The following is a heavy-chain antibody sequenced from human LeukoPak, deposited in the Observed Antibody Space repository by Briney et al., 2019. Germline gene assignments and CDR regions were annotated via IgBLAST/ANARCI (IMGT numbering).Heavy chain of an antibody. CDR1: GFPFIEYS. Sequence: GGPLRLSCTASGFPFIEYSMNWVRQVPGKGREWISYIGIDSGNTKYADSVRGRFTISADKARNSLYLQMNSLRVEDTAVYYCARDHNYAFDNWGQGTLVSVAS. CDR3: ARDHNYAFDN. V-gene: IGHV3-48*01. CDR2: IGIDSGNT. D-gene: IGHD1-1*01. J-gene: IGHJ4*02.